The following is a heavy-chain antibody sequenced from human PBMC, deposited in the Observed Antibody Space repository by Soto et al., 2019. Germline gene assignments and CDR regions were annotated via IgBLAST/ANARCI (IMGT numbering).Heavy chain of an antibody. D-gene: IGHD3-22*01. J-gene: IGHJ4*02. CDR1: GGSISHYY. V-gene: IGHV4-59*01. Sequence: SETLSLTCTVSGGSISHYYWNWIRQPPGGGLEWIGYIYYSGHTYYNPSLKSRITISVDASKNQFSLTLTSVTAADTAVYYCARGPRGITMIVVVPPGYWGQGTLVTSPQ. CDR3: ARGPRGITMIVVVPPGY. CDR2: IYYSGHT.